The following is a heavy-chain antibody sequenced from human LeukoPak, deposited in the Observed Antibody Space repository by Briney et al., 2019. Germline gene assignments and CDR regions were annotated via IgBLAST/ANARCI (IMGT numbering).Heavy chain of an antibody. CDR3: AKDKYGDNDYYCYGLDV. J-gene: IGHJ6*02. CDR1: GFTFDDYV. Sequence: GGSLRLSCAASGFTFDDYVMHWVRQAPGKGLEWVSNISWNSRSIDYADSVKGRFTISRDNAKNSLYLQMNSLRAEDTALYYCAKDKYGDNDYYCYGLDVWGQGTTVTVSS. CDR2: ISWNSRSI. V-gene: IGHV3-9*01. D-gene: IGHD5-24*01.